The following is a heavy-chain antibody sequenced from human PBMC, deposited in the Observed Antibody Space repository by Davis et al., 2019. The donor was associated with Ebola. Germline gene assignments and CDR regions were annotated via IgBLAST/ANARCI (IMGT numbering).Heavy chain of an antibody. J-gene: IGHJ5*02. Sequence: PGGSLRLSCAASGFTVSSNYMTWVRQAPGKGLEWVSILYSNGDTYYADSVKGRFTISRDNSKNTLYLQMNNLRAEDTAVYFCARVGYSYGGEWFDPWGQGTLVTVSS. CDR3: ARVGYSYGGEWFDP. V-gene: IGHV3-53*01. CDR1: GFTVSSNY. D-gene: IGHD5-18*01. CDR2: LYSNGDT.